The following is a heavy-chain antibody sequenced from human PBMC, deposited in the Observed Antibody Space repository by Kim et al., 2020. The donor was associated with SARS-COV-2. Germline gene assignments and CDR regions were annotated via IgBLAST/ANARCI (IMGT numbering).Heavy chain of an antibody. CDR3: ARGIAARRSMDV. J-gene: IGHJ6*02. D-gene: IGHD6-6*01. CDR1: GGSFSGYY. V-gene: IGHV4-34*01. Sequence: SETLSLTCAVYGGSFSGYYWSWIRQPPGKGLEWIGEINHSGSTNYNPSLKSRVTISVDTSKNQFSLKLSSVTAADTAVYYCARGIAARRSMDVWGQGTTVTVSS. CDR2: INHSGST.